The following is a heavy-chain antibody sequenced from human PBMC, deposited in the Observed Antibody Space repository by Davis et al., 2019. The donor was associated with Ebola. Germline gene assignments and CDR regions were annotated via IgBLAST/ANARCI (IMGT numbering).Heavy chain of an antibody. J-gene: IGHJ4*02. CDR3: ARDRYSDGSGYFFEQSH. CDR2: LIPVFGIP. Sequence: SVKVSCKASGGTFSSYAISWVRQAPGQRLYWFGGLIPVFGIPKYAQKFQGRVTITADESTSTAYMELSSLRSEDTAVYYCARDRYSDGSGYFFEQSHWGQGTLVTVSS. D-gene: IGHD3-22*01. V-gene: IGHV1-69*13. CDR1: GGTFSSYA.